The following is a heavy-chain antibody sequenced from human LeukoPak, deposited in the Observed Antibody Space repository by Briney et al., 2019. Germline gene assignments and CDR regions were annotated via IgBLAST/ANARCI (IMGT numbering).Heavy chain of an antibody. Sequence: SETLSLTCTVSGGSISSYYWSWIRQPPGKGLEWIGYIYYSGSTNYNPSLKSRVTISVDTSKNQFSLKLSSVTAADTAVYYCARMGAGSFDYWGQGTLVTVSS. D-gene: IGHD4/OR15-4a*01. CDR3: ARMGAGSFDY. J-gene: IGHJ4*02. CDR1: GGSISSYY. CDR2: IYYSGST. V-gene: IGHV4-59*08.